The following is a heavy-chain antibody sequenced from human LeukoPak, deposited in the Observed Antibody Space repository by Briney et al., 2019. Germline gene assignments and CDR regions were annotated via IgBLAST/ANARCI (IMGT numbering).Heavy chain of an antibody. V-gene: IGHV3-74*01. CDR2: IRGDGIVT. CDR1: GFTFSSHW. Sequence: PGGSLRLSCAASGFTFSSHWMHWVRQAPGKGLVWVSRIRGDGIVTNYADSVEGRFTVSRDNAKNTVHPQMNSLRDDDTAVYYCARASPADFNLWGRGTLVTVSS. CDR3: ARASPADFNL. J-gene: IGHJ2*01.